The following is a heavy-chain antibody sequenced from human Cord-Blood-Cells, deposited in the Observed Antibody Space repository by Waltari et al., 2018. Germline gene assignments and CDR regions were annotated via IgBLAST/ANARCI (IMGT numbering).Heavy chain of an antibody. J-gene: IGHJ4*02. D-gene: IGHD3-3*01. CDR2: IYYSGST. CDR1: GGSISSSSYY. V-gene: IGHV4-39*01. CDR3: ARLHTNDFWSGYYFDY. Sequence: QLQLQESGPGLVKPSETLSLTCTVSGGSISSSSYYWGWIRQPPGKGLGWVGSIYYSGSTYYNPSLKSRVTISVDTSKNQFSLKLSSVTAADTAVYYCARLHTNDFWSGYYFDYWGQGTLVTVSS.